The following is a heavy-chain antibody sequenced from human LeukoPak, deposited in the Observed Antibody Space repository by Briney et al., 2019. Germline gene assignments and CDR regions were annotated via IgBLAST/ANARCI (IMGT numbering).Heavy chain of an antibody. J-gene: IGHJ4*02. V-gene: IGHV4-39*07. CDR1: DDSISSSTYY. CDR2: LYYSGKT. D-gene: IGHD6-19*01. CDR3: ARAVASDY. Sequence: SETLSLTCSISDDSISSSTYYWGWIRQPPGKGLEWIGTLYYSGKTYYNPSLKSRVTISIDTSKNQFSLKLSSVTAADTAVYYCARAVASDYWGQGTLVTVSS.